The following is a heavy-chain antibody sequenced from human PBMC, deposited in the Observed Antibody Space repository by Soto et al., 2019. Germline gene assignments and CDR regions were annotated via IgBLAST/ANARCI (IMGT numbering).Heavy chain of an antibody. J-gene: IGHJ5*02. CDR3: AKEPSSVWSWAINLFDP. V-gene: IGHV3-30*18. CDR2: ISYDGSNK. D-gene: IGHD6-19*01. CDR1: GFTFSSYG. Sequence: QVQLVESGGGVVQPGRSLRLSCAASGFTFSSYGMHWVRQAPGKGLEWVAVISYDGSNKYYADSVKGRFTISRDNSKNTMYLQMNSLRAEDTAVYYRAKEPSSVWSWAINLFDPWGQGTLVTVSS.